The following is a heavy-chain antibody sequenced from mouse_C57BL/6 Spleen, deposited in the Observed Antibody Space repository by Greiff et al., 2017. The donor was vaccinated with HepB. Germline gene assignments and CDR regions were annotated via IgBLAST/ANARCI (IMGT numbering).Heavy chain of an antibody. V-gene: IGHV8-12*01. CDR3: ARRALTDPWFAY. J-gene: IGHJ3*01. D-gene: IGHD4-1*01. Sequence: LKVSGPGILQSSQTLSLTCSFSGFSLSTSGMGVSWIRQPSGKGLEWLAHIYWDDDKRYNPSLKSRLTISKDTSRNQVFLKITSVDTADTATYYCARRALTDPWFAYWGQGTLVTVSA. CDR2: IYWDDDK. CDR1: GFSLSTSGMG.